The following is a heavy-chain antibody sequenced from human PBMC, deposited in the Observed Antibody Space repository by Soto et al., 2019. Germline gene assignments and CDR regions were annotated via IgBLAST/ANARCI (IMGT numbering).Heavy chain of an antibody. CDR1: GDSVSSNSAA. J-gene: IGHJ5*02. Sequence: PSQTLSLTCVISGDSVSSNSAAWNWIRQSPSRGLEWLGRTYYRSKWYNDYAVSVKSRITINPDTSKNQFSLQLNSVTPEDTAVYYCARDRIGILWFGELQNWFDPWGQGTLVTVSS. CDR3: ARDRIGILWFGELQNWFDP. CDR2: TYYRSKWYN. V-gene: IGHV6-1*01. D-gene: IGHD3-10*01.